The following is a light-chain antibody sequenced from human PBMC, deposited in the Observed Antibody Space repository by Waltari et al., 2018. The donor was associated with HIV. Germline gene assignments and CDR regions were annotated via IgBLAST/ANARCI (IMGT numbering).Light chain of an antibody. CDR1: QSPLHSNGYNY. CDR2: LAS. Sequence: DIVMSQSPISVSVTPGEPASISCTSSQSPLHSNGYNYLDWYLQKPGQSPQLLIYLASSRASGVPDRFSGSGSGTDFTLKISKVEAEDVGVYYCMQTLQTQFTFGPGTKVDIK. CDR3: MQTLQTQFT. J-gene: IGKJ3*01. V-gene: IGKV2-28*01.